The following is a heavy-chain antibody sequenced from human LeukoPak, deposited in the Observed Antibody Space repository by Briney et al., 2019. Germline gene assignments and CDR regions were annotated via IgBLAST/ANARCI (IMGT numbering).Heavy chain of an antibody. V-gene: IGHV1-18*01. J-gene: IGHJ3*02. CDR3: ATSSSWRDYDAFDI. Sequence: RWASVTVSCKASGYTFTSYGISWVRQAPGQGLEWMGWISAYNGNTNYAQKLQGRVTMTTDTSTSTAYMELRSLRSDDTAVYYCATSSSWRDYDAFDIWGQGTMVTVSS. D-gene: IGHD6-13*01. CDR1: GYTFTSYG. CDR2: ISAYNGNT.